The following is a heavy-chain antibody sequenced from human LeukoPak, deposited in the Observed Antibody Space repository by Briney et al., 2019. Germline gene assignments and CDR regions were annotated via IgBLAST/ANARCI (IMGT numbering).Heavy chain of an antibody. CDR3: ARLTGATVPFDC. J-gene: IGHJ4*02. CDR1: GFTFNNYA. V-gene: IGHV3-23*01. CDR2: ISGGTTST. D-gene: IGHD1-26*01. Sequence: GGSLRLSCAASGFTFNNYAMSWVRQAPGKGLEWVSFISGGTTSTFYADSVKGRFTISRDNSKNTLYLQMNILRAEDTAVFYGARLTGATVPFDCWGQGTLVTVSS.